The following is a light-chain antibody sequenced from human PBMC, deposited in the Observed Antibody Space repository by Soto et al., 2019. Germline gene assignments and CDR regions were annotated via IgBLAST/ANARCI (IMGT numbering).Light chain of an antibody. CDR1: QNILSN. CDR2: GAS. J-gene: IGKJ5*01. CDR3: QQRSNWPT. Sequence: EIVMTQSPATLSVSPGERATLSCRASQNILSNLAWYQQKPGQAPRLLIYGASTRATGIPARFSGSGSGTEFTLTISSLQPEDFAVYYCQQRSNWPTFGQGTRLEIK. V-gene: IGKV3-15*01.